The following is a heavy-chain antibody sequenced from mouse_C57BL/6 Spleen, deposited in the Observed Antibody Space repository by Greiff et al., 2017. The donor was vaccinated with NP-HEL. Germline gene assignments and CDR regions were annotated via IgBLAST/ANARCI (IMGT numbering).Heavy chain of an antibody. V-gene: IGHV1-54*01. CDR3: ARDYGAY. CDR2: INPGSGGT. CDR1: GYAFTNYL. D-gene: IGHD1-1*01. Sequence: VQVVESGAELVRPGTSVKVSCKASGYAFTNYLIEWVKQRPGQGLEWIGVINPGSGGTNYNEKFKGKATLTADKSSSTAYMQLSSLTSEDSAVYFCARDYGAYWGQGTLVTVSA. J-gene: IGHJ3*01.